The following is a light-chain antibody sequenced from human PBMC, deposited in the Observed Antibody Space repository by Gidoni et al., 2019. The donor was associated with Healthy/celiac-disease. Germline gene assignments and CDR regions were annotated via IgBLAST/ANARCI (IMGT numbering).Light chain of an antibody. J-gene: IGLJ2*01. CDR1: SSNIGSNT. V-gene: IGLV1-44*01. CDR2: SNN. Sequence: VLTQPPSASGPPGQRVTISCSGSSSNIGSNTVNWYQQLPGTAPKLLIYSNNQRPSGVPDRFSGSKSGTSASLAISGLQSEDEADYYCAAWDDSLNGVVFGGGTKLTIL. CDR3: AAWDDSLNGVV.